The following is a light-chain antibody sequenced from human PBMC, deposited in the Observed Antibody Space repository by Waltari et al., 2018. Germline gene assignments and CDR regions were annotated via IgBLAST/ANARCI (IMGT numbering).Light chain of an antibody. J-gene: IGKJ1*01. CDR2: RAS. V-gene: IGKV1-5*03. CDR1: QIFDTW. CDR3: QQYYNYPRT. Sequence: DIQMTQSPSTLSASVGDRVTITCRASQIFDTWLAWYQQKPGKAPKLLIYRASSLQSGVPSGFSGSGSGTEFTLTISSLQPDDFATYYCQQYYNYPRTFGQGTKVEIK.